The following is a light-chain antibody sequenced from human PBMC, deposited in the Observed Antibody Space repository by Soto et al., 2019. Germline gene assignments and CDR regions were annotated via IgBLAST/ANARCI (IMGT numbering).Light chain of an antibody. CDR3: AAWDYSLQGLL. J-gene: IGLJ7*01. V-gene: IGLV1-44*01. CDR1: SSNIGRNA. Sequence: QSVLTQPPSASETPGQRVTISCSGSSSNIGRNAVNWYQHLPGMAPKLLIYNNNQRPSGVPDRFSGSKSGTSASLAISGLQSEDEADYYCAAWDYSLQGLLFGGGTQLTVL. CDR2: NNN.